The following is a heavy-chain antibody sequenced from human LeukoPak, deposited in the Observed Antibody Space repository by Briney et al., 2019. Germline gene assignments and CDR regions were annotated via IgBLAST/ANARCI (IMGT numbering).Heavy chain of an antibody. D-gene: IGHD3-22*01. V-gene: IGHV1-46*01. J-gene: IGHJ5*02. Sequence: GASVKVSCKASGYTFTTYYMHWVRQAPGQGLEWMGIINPSGGSTSYAQKFQGRVTMTRDMSTSTVYMELSSLRSEDTAVYYCARDLGGVAGPSSGYNWFDPWGQGTLVTVSS. CDR1: GYTFTTYY. CDR3: ARDLGGVAGPSSGYNWFDP. CDR2: INPSGGST.